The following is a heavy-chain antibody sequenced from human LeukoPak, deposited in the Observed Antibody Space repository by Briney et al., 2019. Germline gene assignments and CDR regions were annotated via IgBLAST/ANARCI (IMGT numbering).Heavy chain of an antibody. CDR3: AADRWGTFYYFDN. D-gene: IGHD3-16*01. CDR2: IVVGSGNT. CDR1: GFTSTNSA. V-gene: IGHV1-58*01. Sequence: ASVKVSCKASGFTSTNSAVQWVRQARGQRLEWIGWIVVGSGNTNYAQKFQERVTITRDMSTSSAYMELSSLRSEDTAVYYCAADRWGTFYYFDNWGQGTLVTVSS. J-gene: IGHJ4*02.